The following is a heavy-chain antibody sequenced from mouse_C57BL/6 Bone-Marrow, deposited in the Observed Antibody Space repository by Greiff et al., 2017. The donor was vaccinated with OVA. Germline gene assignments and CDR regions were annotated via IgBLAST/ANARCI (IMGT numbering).Heavy chain of an antibody. Sequence: VQLQQSGTVLARPGASVTMSCKTSGYTFTSYWMHWVKQRPGQGLEWIGAIYPGNSDNSYNQKFKGKAKLTAVTSASTAYMELSSLANEDSAFYYCTRSGGSSWSAYWGQGTLVTVSA. D-gene: IGHD1-1*01. CDR3: TRSGGSSWSAY. V-gene: IGHV1-5*01. CDR1: GYTFTSYW. J-gene: IGHJ3*01. CDR2: IYPGNSDN.